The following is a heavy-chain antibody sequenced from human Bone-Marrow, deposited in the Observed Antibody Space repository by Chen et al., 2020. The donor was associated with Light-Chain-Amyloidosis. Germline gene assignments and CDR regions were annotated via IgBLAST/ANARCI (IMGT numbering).Heavy chain of an antibody. CDR3: AKDTAGYYYYGMDV. CDR2: ICWNSGNI. V-gene: IGHV3-9*01. CDR1: GFRLDDYA. J-gene: IGHJ6*02. Sequence: EVQLVESGGGLVQPGRSLRLSCAPSGFRLDDYAMHWVRQAPGKGLEWVSGICWNSGNIGYADSVKGRFTISRDNVKNSLYLQMNSLRSEDTALYYCAKDTAGYYYYGMDVWGQGTTVTVSS.